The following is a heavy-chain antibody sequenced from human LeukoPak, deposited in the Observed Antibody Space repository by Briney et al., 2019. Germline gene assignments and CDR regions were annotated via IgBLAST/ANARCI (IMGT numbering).Heavy chain of an antibody. D-gene: IGHD3-10*01. J-gene: IGHJ4*02. V-gene: IGHV3-64D*06. CDR2: ISSNGGGT. CDR1: GFSFSGYA. CDR3: VKGLVIGALDY. Sequence: GGSLRLSCSASGFSFSGYAMHWVRQAPGKGLEYVSAISSNGGGTNYADSVKGRFTISRDNSKNMLYLQMSSLRAEDTAVYYCVKGLVIGALDYWGQGTLVTVSS.